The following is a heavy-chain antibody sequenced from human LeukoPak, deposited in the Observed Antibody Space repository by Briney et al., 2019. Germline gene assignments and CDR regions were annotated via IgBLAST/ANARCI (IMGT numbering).Heavy chain of an antibody. CDR3: ARDLSSSWYSLAY. J-gene: IGHJ4*02. CDR1: AVTIAHHG. Sequence: PGGSPRLSCAASAVTIAHHGMSWVRQVPGKGLEWVSGINWDGEATGYADSVKGRFTISRDNAKKSLYLEMNSLRDDDTALYYCARDLSSSWYSLAYWGQGTLVTVSS. V-gene: IGHV3-20*04. CDR2: INWDGEAT. D-gene: IGHD6-13*01.